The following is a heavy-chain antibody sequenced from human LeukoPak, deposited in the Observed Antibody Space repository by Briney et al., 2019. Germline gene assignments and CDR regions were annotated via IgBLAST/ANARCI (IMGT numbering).Heavy chain of an antibody. D-gene: IGHD4-23*01. CDR2: IIPILGIA. V-gene: IGHV1-69*04. CDR3: AAQIYGGAFDI. Sequence: GSSVKVSCKASGGTFSSYAISWVREAPGQGLEWMGRIIPILGIANYAQKFQGRVTITAEKSTSTAYMELRSLRSEDTAVYYCAAQIYGGAFDIWGQGTMVTVSS. CDR1: GGTFSSYA. J-gene: IGHJ3*02.